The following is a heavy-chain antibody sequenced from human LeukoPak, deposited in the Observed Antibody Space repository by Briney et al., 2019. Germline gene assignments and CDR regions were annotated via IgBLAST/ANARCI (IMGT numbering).Heavy chain of an antibody. D-gene: IGHD2-15*01. CDR1: GGSMRTSTHY. Sequence: PSETLSLTCNVSGGSMRTSTHYWGWIRQPPGKGLEWVGTIYYSGSTYYNPSLKSRLSISVDTPKNQFSLRLDSVTAADTAIYYCARQAGYCSGGSCYFYFDFWGQGTLVTVSS. J-gene: IGHJ4*02. CDR3: ARQAGYCSGGSCYFYFDF. CDR2: IYYSGST. V-gene: IGHV4-39*01.